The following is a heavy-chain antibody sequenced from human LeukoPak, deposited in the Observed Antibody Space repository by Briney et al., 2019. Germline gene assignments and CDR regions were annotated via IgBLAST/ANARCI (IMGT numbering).Heavy chain of an antibody. V-gene: IGHV3-23*01. CDR3: AKEYEWELLPGGFDY. CDR1: GFTFKNYA. CDR2: SGGGIT. Sequence: GGSLRLSCAASGFTFKNYAIIWVRQAPGKGLEWVATSGGGITNYADSVKGRFTISRDNSKDTLYLQMNSLRVEDTAVYYCAKEYEWELLPGGFDYWGQGTLVTVSS. J-gene: IGHJ4*02. D-gene: IGHD1-26*01.